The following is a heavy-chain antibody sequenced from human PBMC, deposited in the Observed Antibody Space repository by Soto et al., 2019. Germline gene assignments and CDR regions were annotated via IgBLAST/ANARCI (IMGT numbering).Heavy chain of an antibody. CDR1: GFTFSSYS. J-gene: IGHJ4*02. CDR3: AIAFTPRSPNPFDY. V-gene: IGHV3-21*01. Sequence: GGSLRLSCAASGFTFSSYSMNWVRQAPGKGLEWVSSISSSSSYIYYADSVKGRFTISRDNPKNSLYLQMNSLRAEDTAVYYCAIAFTPRSPNPFDYWGQGTLVTVYS. CDR2: ISSSSSYI. D-gene: IGHD1-26*01.